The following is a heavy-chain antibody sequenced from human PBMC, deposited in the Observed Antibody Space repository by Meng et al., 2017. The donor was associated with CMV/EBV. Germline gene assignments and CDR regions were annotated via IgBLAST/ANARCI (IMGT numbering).Heavy chain of an antibody. CDR2: ISAYNGNT. V-gene: IGHV1-18*01. Sequence: ASVKVSCKASGYTFTSYGISWVRQAPGQGLEWMGWISAYNGNTNYAQKPQGRVTMTTDTSTSTAYMELRSLRSDDTAVYYCARGAPIFGVVIAWRGYYGMDVWGQGTTVTVSS. CDR3: ARGAPIFGVVIAWRGYYGMDV. D-gene: IGHD3-3*01. CDR1: GYTFTSYG. J-gene: IGHJ6*02.